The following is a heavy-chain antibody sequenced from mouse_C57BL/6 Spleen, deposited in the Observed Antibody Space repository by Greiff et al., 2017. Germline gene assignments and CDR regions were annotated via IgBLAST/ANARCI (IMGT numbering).Heavy chain of an antibody. Sequence: EVQVVESEGGLVQPGSSMKLSCTASGFTFSDYYMAWVRQVPEKGLEWVANINYDGSSTYYLDSLKSRFIISRDNAKNILYLQMSSLKSEDTATYYCARDVDYWGQGTSVTVSS. CDR1: GFTFSDYY. J-gene: IGHJ4*01. CDR3: ARDVDY. V-gene: IGHV5-16*01. CDR2: INYDGSST.